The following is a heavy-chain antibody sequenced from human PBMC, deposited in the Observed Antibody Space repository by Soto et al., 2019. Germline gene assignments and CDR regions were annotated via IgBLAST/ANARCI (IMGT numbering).Heavy chain of an antibody. D-gene: IGHD3-22*01. Sequence: PSETLSLTCAVYGGSFSGYYWSWIRQPPGKGLEWIGEINHSGSTNYNPSLKSRVTKSVDTSNNQFSLKLSSVTAADSAVCYCARHGRNTMIAQLRHYAMDVWGQGATVTVSS. CDR2: INHSGST. CDR1: GGSFSGYY. CDR3: ARHGRNTMIAQLRHYAMDV. V-gene: IGHV4-34*01. J-gene: IGHJ6*02.